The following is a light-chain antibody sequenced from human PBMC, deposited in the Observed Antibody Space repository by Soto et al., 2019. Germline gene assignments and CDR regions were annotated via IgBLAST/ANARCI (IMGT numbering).Light chain of an antibody. CDR1: SSDVGSYNY. Sequence: QSALTQPPSASGSPGQSVTISCTGTSSDVGSYNYVSWYQQHPGKAPKLIIYGVSQRPSGVPDRFSGSKSGNTASLTVSGLQAEDEADYYCSSYAGTNIVFGGGTKLTVL. CDR2: GVS. J-gene: IGLJ2*01. V-gene: IGLV2-8*01. CDR3: SSYAGTNIV.